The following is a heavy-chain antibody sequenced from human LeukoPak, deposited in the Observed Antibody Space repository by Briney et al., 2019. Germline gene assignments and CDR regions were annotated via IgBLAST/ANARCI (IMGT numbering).Heavy chain of an antibody. CDR1: GGTFSSYA. V-gene: IGHV1-69*04. Sequence: SVTVSYKASGGTFSSYAISWVRQAPGQGLEWMGRIIPIFGIANYAQKFQGRVTITADKSTSTAYMELSSPRSEDTAVYYCAREGLSVDTAMVVFDYWGQGTLVTVSS. J-gene: IGHJ4*02. CDR2: IIPIFGIA. CDR3: AREGLSVDTAMVVFDY. D-gene: IGHD5-18*01.